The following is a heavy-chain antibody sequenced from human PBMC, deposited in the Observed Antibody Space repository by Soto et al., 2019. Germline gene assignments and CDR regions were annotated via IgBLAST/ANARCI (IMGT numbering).Heavy chain of an antibody. J-gene: IGHJ4*02. D-gene: IGHD1-26*01. CDR3: ARGRRSGSTPPHFDY. CDR1: GYTFTSYG. CDR2: ISAYNGNT. Sequence: QVQLVQSGAEVKKPGASVKVSCKASGYTFTSYGISWVRQAPGQGLEWMGWISAYNGNTNYAQKLQGRVTMTTDTSTTTAYMELRSLRSDDTAVVYCARGRRSGSTPPHFDYWGQGTLVTVSS. V-gene: IGHV1-18*01.